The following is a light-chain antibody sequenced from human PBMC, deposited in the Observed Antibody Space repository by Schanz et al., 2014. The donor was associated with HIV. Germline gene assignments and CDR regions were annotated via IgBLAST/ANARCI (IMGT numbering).Light chain of an antibody. V-gene: IGLV1-40*01. J-gene: IGLJ2*01. CDR3: QSYDSSLSGPV. Sequence: QSVLTQPPSVSAAPGQKVTISCSGGSSNIGNHYVSWYQQLPGTAPKLLIYGNNNRPSGVPDRFSGSKSGTSASLAITGLQAEDEADYYCQSYDSSLSGPVFGGGTQLTVL. CDR1: SSNIGNHY. CDR2: GNN.